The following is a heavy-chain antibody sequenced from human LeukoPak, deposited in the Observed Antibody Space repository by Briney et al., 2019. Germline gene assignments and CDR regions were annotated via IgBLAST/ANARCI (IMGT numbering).Heavy chain of an antibody. D-gene: IGHD6-13*01. CDR1: GFTFSTYP. CDR3: ARDLGVFDFDY. J-gene: IGHJ4*02. CDR2: ISSSSSYI. V-gene: IGHV3-21*01. Sequence: GGSLTLSCAPSGFTFSTYPMHWVRQAPGKGLEWVSSISSSSSYIYYADSMKGRFTISRDNAKNSLYLQMNSLIAEDTAVYYCARDLGVFDFDYWGQGTLVTVSS.